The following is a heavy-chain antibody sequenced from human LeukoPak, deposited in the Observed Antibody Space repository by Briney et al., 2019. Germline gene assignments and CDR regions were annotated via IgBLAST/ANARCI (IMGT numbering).Heavy chain of an antibody. V-gene: IGHV3-21*01. CDR1: GFTFSSYS. CDR3: ARGRYSSSWGVDP. Sequence: GGSLRLSCAASGFTFSSYSMNWVRQAPGKGLEWVSSISSSSYIYYADSVKGRFTISRDNAKNSLYLQMNSLRAEDTAVYYCARGRYSSSWGVDPWGQGTLVTVSS. CDR2: ISSSSYI. J-gene: IGHJ5*02. D-gene: IGHD6-13*01.